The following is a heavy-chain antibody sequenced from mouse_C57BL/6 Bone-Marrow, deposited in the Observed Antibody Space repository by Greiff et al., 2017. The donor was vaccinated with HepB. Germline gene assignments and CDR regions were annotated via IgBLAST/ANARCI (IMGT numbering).Heavy chain of an antibody. CDR1: GFTFSDYY. D-gene: IGHD3-2*02. Sequence: DVQLVESEGGLVQPVRSMKLSCTASGFTFSDYYMAWVRQVPEKGLEWVANINYDGSSTYYLDSLKSRFIISRDNAKNILYLQMSSLKSEDTATYYCAREGSSGSFAYWGQGTLVTVSA. CDR3: AREGSSGSFAY. J-gene: IGHJ3*01. CDR2: INYDGSST. V-gene: IGHV5-16*01.